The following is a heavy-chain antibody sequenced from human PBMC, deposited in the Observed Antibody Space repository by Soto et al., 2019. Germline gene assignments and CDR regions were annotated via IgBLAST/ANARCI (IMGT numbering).Heavy chain of an antibody. CDR1: GGSVSSGSYY. Sequence: SETLSLTCTVSGGSVSSGSYYWSWIRQPPGKGLEWIGYIYYSGSTNYNPSLKSRVTISVDTSKNQFSLKLSSVAAADTAVYYCARERLGSGYYYYYYAMDVWGQGTTVTVSS. J-gene: IGHJ6*02. CDR3: ARERLGSGYYYYYYAMDV. D-gene: IGHD3-22*01. V-gene: IGHV4-61*01. CDR2: IYYSGST.